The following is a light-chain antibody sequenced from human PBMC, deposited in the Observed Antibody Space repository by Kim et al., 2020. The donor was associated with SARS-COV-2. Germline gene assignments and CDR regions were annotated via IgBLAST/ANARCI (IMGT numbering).Light chain of an antibody. CDR2: STS. V-gene: IGLV7-43*01. CDR1: TGAVTSGYY. CDR3: LLYYGGAQLV. J-gene: IGLJ3*02. Sequence: GGTVTLTCASSTGAVTSGYYPNWFQQKPGQAPRAMIESTSNKHSWTPARLSGSLLGGKAALTLSGVQPEDEAGYYCLLYYGGAQLVFGGGTQLTVL.